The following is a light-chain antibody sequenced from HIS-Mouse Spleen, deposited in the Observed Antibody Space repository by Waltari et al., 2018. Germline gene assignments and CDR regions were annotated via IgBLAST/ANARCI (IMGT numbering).Light chain of an antibody. CDR1: NIGXXX. CDR3: QVWDSSSDHPLWV. CDR2: DDS. Sequence: SYVLTQPPSVSVAPXXTARXXXXXNNIGXXXVHWYQQKPGQSPVLVVYDDSDRPSXIPXXFSGPNSXNTAXLTISRXXXGDXADYYCQVWDSSSDHPLWVFXGGTKLT. V-gene: IGLV3-21*03. J-gene: IGLJ3*02.